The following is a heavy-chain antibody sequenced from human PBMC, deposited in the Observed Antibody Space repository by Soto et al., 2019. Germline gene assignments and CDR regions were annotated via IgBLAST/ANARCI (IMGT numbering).Heavy chain of an antibody. CDR3: AESDSFSQMTTVTTGY. Sequence: EVQLLESGGGLVQPGGSLRLSCAASGFTFSSYAMSWVRQAPGQGLEWVSAISGSGGSTYYADSVKSRFTNAKDNSNNALYLQMNRLSAENTAVYYCAESDSFSQMTTVTTGYWGQGTLVTVSS. CDR1: GFTFSSYA. CDR2: ISGSGGST. D-gene: IGHD4-4*01. V-gene: IGHV3-23*01. J-gene: IGHJ4*02.